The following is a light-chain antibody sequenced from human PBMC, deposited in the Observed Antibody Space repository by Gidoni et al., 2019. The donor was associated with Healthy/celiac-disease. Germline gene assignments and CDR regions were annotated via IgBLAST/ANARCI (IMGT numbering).Light chain of an antibody. J-gene: IGKJ3*01. Sequence: DRHMTQSPSSLSASVGDRVTITCRASQSIRSYLNWYQQKPGKAPKLLIYAASSLESGVPSRFSGSGSGTDFTLTISSLHPEDFATYYCQQCYSTPFTFGPGTKVDIK. CDR2: AAS. CDR3: QQCYSTPFT. CDR1: QSIRSY. V-gene: IGKV1-39*01.